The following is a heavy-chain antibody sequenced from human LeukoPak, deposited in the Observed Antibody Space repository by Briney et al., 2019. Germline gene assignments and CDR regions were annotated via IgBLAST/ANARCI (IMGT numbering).Heavy chain of an antibody. D-gene: IGHD2-15*01. CDR2: IYYSGST. J-gene: IGHJ5*02. CDR3: ARSIVVVVAATRWFDP. V-gene: IGHV4-39*01. Sequence: SETLSLTCTVSGGSISSSSYCWGWIRQPPGKGLEWIGSIYYSGSTYYNPSLKSRVTISVDTSKNQFSLKLSSVTAADTAVYYCARSIVVVVAATRWFDPWGQGTLVTVSS. CDR1: GGSISSSSYC.